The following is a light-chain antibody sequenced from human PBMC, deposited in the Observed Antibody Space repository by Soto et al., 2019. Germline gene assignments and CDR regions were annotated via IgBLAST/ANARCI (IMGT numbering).Light chain of an antibody. CDR1: QSVSSN. Sequence: VMTHSAATLSVSPGERATLSFRASQSVSSNLAWYQQKPGQAPRLLIYGASTRATGIPARFSGSGSGTEFTLTISSLQSEDFAVYYCQQYNNWPHTFGQGTKLDIK. CDR3: QQYNNWPHT. CDR2: GAS. V-gene: IGKV3-15*01. J-gene: IGKJ1*01.